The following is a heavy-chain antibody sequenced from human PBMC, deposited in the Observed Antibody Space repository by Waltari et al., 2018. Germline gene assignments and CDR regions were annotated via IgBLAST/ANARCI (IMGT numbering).Heavy chain of an antibody. CDR2: ISSSGSTI. J-gene: IGHJ6*02. Sequence: EVQLVESGGGLVQPGGSLRLSCAASGFTFSSYEMNWVRQAPGKGLEWVSYISSSGSTIYYADSVKGRFTISRDNAKNSLYLQMNSLRAEDTAVYYCASYAVTTHVYYYGMDVWGQGTTVTVSS. CDR3: ASYAVTTHVYYYGMDV. CDR1: GFTFSSYE. D-gene: IGHD4-17*01. V-gene: IGHV3-48*03.